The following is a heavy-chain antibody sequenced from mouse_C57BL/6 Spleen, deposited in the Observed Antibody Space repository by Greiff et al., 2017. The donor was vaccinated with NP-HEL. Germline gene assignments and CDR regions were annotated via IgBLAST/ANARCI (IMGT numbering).Heavy chain of an antibody. J-gene: IGHJ2*01. Sequence: EVHLVESEGGLVQPGSSMKLSCTASGFTFSDYYMAWVRQVPEKGLEWVANINYDGSSTYYLDSLKSRFIISRDNAKNILYLQMSSLKSEDTATYYCARVVTTVVVDYWGQGTTLTVSS. CDR1: GFTFSDYY. D-gene: IGHD1-1*01. CDR2: INYDGSST. CDR3: ARVVTTVVVDY. V-gene: IGHV5-16*01.